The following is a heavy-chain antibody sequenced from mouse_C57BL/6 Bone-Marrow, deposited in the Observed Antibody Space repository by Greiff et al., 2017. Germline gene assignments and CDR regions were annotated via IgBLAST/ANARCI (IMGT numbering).Heavy chain of an antibody. CDR1: GYTFTGYW. Sequence: LMKPGASVKLSCTATGYTFTGYWIEWVKQRPGHGLEWIGEILPGSGSTNYNEKFKGKATFTADTSSNTAYMQLSSLTTEDSAIYYCARWLLRWDYWYFDVWGTGTTVTVSS. J-gene: IGHJ1*03. CDR3: ARWLLRWDYWYFDV. V-gene: IGHV1-9*01. D-gene: IGHD2-3*01. CDR2: ILPGSGST.